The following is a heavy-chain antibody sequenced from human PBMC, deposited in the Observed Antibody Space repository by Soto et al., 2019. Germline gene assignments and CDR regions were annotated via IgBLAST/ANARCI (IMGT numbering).Heavy chain of an antibody. D-gene: IGHD2-15*01. CDR3: ARTRYCSGGSCYSAEYFQH. CDR1: GGSFSGYY. Sequence: PSETLSLTCAVYGGSFSGYYWSWIRQPPGKGLEWIGEINHSGSTNYNPSLKSRVTISVDTSKNQFSLKLSSVTAADTAVYYCARTRYCSGGSCYSAEYFQHWGQGTLVTVSS. V-gene: IGHV4-34*01. CDR2: INHSGST. J-gene: IGHJ1*01.